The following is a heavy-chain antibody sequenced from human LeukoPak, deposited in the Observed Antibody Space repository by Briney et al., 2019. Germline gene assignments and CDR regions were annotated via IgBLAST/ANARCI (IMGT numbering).Heavy chain of an antibody. CDR3: ARRLYYDSSGYYNTAFDY. Sequence: PSETLSLTCAVYGGSFSGYYWSWVRQAPGKGLEWVSSISSSSSYIYYADSVKGRFTISRDNAKNSLYLQMNSLRAEDTAVYYCARRLYYDSSGYYNTAFDYWGQGTLVTVSS. J-gene: IGHJ4*02. D-gene: IGHD3-22*01. V-gene: IGHV3-21*01. CDR2: ISSSSSYI. CDR1: GGSFSGYY.